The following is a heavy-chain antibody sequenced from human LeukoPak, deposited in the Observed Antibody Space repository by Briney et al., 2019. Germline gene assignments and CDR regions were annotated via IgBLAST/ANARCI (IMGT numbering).Heavy chain of an antibody. V-gene: IGHV4-39*07. J-gene: IGHJ3*02. CDR2: IYYSGST. D-gene: IGHD1-26*01. Sequence: PSETLSLTCTVSGGSISSSSYCWSWIRQPPGKGLEWIGSIYYSGSTYYNPSLKSRVTISVDTSKNQFSLKLSSVTAADTAVYYYARVAFSYLGAFDIWGQGTMVTVSS. CDR3: ARVAFSYLGAFDI. CDR1: GGSISSSSYC.